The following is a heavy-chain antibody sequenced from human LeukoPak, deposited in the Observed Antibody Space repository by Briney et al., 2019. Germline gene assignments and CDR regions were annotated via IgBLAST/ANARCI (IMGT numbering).Heavy chain of an antibody. V-gene: IGHV3-21*01. CDR3: ARDSPNVSMDV. Sequence: GGSLRLYCAASIFTFSTTSTKYARHPPRHRQERPSSLSSTTSYIYYAESMKGRFTISRDNAKNSLYLQMNSLRAEDTAVYYCARDSPNVSMDVWGKGTTVTVSS. CDR2: LSSTTSYI. J-gene: IGHJ6*04. CDR1: IFTFSTTS.